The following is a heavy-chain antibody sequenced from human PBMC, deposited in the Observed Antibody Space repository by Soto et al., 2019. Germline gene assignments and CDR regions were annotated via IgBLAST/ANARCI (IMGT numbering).Heavy chain of an antibody. CDR2: INHGGNS. CDR3: ARGGGDTGYFFDY. D-gene: IGHD5-12*01. V-gene: IGHV4-34*01. CDR1: GGSLSDYS. J-gene: IGHJ4*02. Sequence: QVQLQQWGAGLLKPSETLSLRCAVYGGSLSDYSWTWIRQPPGKGLEWIGEINHGGNSKYNPSPKSRVTISVDKSKNQLSLILTAVTAADTAGYHCARGGGDTGYFFDYWGQGTLVTVSS.